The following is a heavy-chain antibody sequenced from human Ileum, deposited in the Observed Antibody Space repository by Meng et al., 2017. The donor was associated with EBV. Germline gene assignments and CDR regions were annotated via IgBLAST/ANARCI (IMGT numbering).Heavy chain of an antibody. CDR3: TTGKQWLVP. V-gene: IGHV3-15*01. D-gene: IGHD6-19*01. CDR2: IRNKTHGGTE. J-gene: IGHJ5*02. Sequence: RVVGSGGGCVKHGGCLRLCCAASGFRFTKARMSWVRQATGKGREWVGRIRNKTHGGTEDYAAPVKGRFSISRDDSKNTLYLQMNSLKIEDTVMYYCTTGKQWLVPWGQGTLVTVSS. CDR1: GFRFTKAR.